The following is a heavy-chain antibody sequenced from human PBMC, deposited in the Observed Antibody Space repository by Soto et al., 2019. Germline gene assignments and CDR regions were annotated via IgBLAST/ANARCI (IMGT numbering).Heavy chain of an antibody. Sequence: QITLKESGPTLVKPTQTLTLTCTFSGFSLSTTAEGVGWIRQPPGKALEWLALIYWDDDERYSPSLKSRLTSTKDTSKNQVVLTMTNVDPVDTATYYCAHRSCSSADCYPNPYLDYWGQGILVTVSS. CDR1: GFSLSTTAEG. J-gene: IGHJ4*02. CDR3: AHRSCSSADCYPNPYLDY. D-gene: IGHD2-2*01. CDR2: IYWDDDE. V-gene: IGHV2-5*02.